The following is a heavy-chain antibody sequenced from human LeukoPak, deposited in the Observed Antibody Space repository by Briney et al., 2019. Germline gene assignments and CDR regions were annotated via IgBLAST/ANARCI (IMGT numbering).Heavy chain of an antibody. CDR2: VDTKDGEP. CDR1: GYTFTHYL. J-gene: IGHJ4*02. CDR3: ASAPYSSGGFQCDR. Sequence: GASVKVSCKGSGYTFTHYLMHWVRQAPGKGLEWMGLVDTKDGEPIYAQKFQGRVTITPDTYIDTDYMEMSSLRSEDTAVYYCASAPYSSGGFQCDRWGERTLDTVSS. D-gene: IGHD6-19*01. V-gene: IGHV1-69-2*01.